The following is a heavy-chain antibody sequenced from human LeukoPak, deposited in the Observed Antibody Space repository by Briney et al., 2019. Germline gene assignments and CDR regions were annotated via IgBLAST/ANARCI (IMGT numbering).Heavy chain of an antibody. Sequence: SETLSLTCTVSGGSISSYYWSWIRQPPGRGLEWIGYIYYSGSTNYNPSLKSRVAISVDTSKNQFSLKLSSVTAADTAVYYCARCMVRSYGMDVWGQGTTVTVSS. J-gene: IGHJ6*02. D-gene: IGHD3-10*01. CDR1: GGSISSYY. CDR2: IYYSGST. CDR3: ARCMVRSYGMDV. V-gene: IGHV4-59*12.